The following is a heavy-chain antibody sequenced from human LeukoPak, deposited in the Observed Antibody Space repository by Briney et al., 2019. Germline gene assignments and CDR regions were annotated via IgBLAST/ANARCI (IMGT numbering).Heavy chain of an antibody. CDR3: ARGRGSYSLDY. J-gene: IGHJ4*02. Sequence: GGSLRLSCAASGFIFSNYAMSWVRQAPGKGLEWVSAISGNGDSTYYADSVKGRLTISRDNSKNTLYLQMNSLRAEDTAVYNCARGRGSYSLDYWGQGTLVTVSS. D-gene: IGHD3-10*01. V-gene: IGHV3-23*01. CDR1: GFIFSNYA. CDR2: ISGNGDST.